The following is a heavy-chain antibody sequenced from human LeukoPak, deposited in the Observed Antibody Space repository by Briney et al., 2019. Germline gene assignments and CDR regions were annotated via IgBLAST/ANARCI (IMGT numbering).Heavy chain of an antibody. J-gene: IGHJ3*01. CDR1: GGSISSSNW. Sequence: PSETLSLTCAVSGGSISSSNWWSWVRQPPGKGLEWIGEIYHSGSTNYNPSLKSRVTISVDKSKNQFSLKLSSVTAADTAVYFCARKYCSTTSCSYAFDFWGQGTMVTVSS. D-gene: IGHD2-2*01. V-gene: IGHV4-4*02. CDR3: ARKYCSTTSCSYAFDF. CDR2: IYHSGST.